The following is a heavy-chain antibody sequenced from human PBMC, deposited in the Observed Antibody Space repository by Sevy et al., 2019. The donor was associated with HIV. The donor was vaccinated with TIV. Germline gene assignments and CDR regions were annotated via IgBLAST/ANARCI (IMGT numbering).Heavy chain of an antibody. J-gene: IGHJ3*02. CDR1: GFTFSNYG. CDR2: IRYDGSNE. CDR3: AKDRKVLLVVYAIPFDALDI. D-gene: IGHD2-8*02. V-gene: IGHV3-30*02. Sequence: GGSLRLSCVASGFTFSNYGIHWVRQAPGKGLEWVAFIRYDGSNEYYVDSVKGRFTISRDNSKSTLYLQMNSLSAEDTAGYYCAKDRKVLLVVYAIPFDALDIWGQGTMVTVSS.